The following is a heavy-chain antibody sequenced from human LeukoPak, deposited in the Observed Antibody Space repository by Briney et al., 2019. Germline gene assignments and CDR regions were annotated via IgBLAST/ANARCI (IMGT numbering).Heavy chain of an antibody. CDR2: IYPGDSDT. D-gene: IGHD6-13*01. CDR1: GYSFTSYW. CDR3: ASQLHIAAAGYYFDY. V-gene: IGHV5-51*01. Sequence: GESLKISCKGSGYSFTSYWIGWVRQMPGKGLEWMGIIYPGDSDTRYSPSFQGQVTIPADKSISTAYLQWSSLKASDTAMYYCASQLHIAAAGYYFDYWGQGTLVTVSS. J-gene: IGHJ4*02.